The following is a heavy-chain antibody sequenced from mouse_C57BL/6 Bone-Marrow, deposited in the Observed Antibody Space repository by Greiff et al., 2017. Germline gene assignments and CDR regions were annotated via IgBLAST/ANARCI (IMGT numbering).Heavy chain of an antibody. J-gene: IGHJ2*01. CDR3: ALLPPISTVDY. CDR1: GYTFTSYW. CDR2: IHPNSGST. D-gene: IGHD1-1*01. Sequence: QVQLQQPGAELVKSGASVKLSCKASGYTFTSYWMHWVKQMSGQGLEWIGMIHPNSGSTNYNEKFKSKATLTVDKSSRTAYMQLSSLTPEYSAVYYYALLPPISTVDYWGQGTTLTGSS. V-gene: IGHV1-64*01.